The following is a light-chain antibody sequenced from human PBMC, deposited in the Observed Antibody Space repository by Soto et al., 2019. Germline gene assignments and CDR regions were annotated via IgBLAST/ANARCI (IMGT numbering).Light chain of an antibody. CDR2: EVS. Sequence: QSALTQPASVSGSPGQSITISCTGTSSDVGRYYFVSWYQHHPGKAPKLLIYEVSNRPAGVSNRFSGSKSGNTASLTISGLQAEDEADYYCSSYTTSSALQVFGTGTKVTVL. V-gene: IGLV2-14*01. CDR3: SSYTTSSALQV. CDR1: SSDVGRYYF. J-gene: IGLJ1*01.